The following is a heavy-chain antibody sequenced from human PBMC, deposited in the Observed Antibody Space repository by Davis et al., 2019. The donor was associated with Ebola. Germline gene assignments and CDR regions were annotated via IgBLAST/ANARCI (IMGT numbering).Heavy chain of an antibody. CDR3: ARPEKQQLVWDFDY. CDR2: ISSSSSYI. Sequence: PGGSLRLSCAASGFTFSSYSMNWVRQAPGKGLEWVSSISSSSSYIYYADSVKGRFTISRDNTKNSLYLQMNSLRAEDTAVYYCARPEKQQLVWDFDYWGQGTLVTVSS. V-gene: IGHV3-21*01. CDR1: GFTFSSYS. D-gene: IGHD6-13*01. J-gene: IGHJ4*02.